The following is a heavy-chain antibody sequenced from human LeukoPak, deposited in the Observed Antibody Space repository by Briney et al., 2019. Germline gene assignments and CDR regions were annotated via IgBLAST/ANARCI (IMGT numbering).Heavy chain of an antibody. V-gene: IGHV4-34*01. CDR1: GGSFSGYY. J-gene: IGHJ5*02. D-gene: IGHD6-13*01. CDR3: ARDPMSSSWLPLAWFDP. Sequence: PSESLSLICAVYGGSFSGYYWSWIRQPPGKGLEWIGEINHSGSTNYNPSLKSRVTISVDTSKNQFSLKLSSVTAADTAVYYCARDPMSSSWLPLAWFDPWGQGTLVTVSS. CDR2: INHSGST.